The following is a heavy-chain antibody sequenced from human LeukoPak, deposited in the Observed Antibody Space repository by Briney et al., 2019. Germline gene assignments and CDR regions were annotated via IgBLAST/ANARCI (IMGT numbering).Heavy chain of an antibody. CDR3: ARVTMVRGVTPPGY. D-gene: IGHD3-10*01. CDR1: GYTFTGYY. V-gene: IGHV1-2*02. J-gene: IGHJ4*02. Sequence: ASVKVSRTVSGYTFTGYYMHWVRQAPGQGLEWMGWINPNSGGTNYAQKFQGRVTMTRDTSISTAYMELSRLRSDDTAVYYCARVTMVRGVTPPGYWGQGTLVTVSS. CDR2: INPNSGGT.